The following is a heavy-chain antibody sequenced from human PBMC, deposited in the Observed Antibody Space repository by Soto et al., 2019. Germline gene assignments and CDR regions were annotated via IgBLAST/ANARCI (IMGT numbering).Heavy chain of an antibody. V-gene: IGHV4-31*03. CDR1: GGSISSGGYY. Sequence: QVQLQESGPGLVKPSQTLSLTCTVSGGSISSGGYYWSWIRQHPGKGLEWIGYIYYSGSTYYNPSLKSRVTISVDTSKNQFSLKLSSVTAADTAVYYCARASELGGLRFGELGGRDYYYGMDVWGQGTTVTVSS. J-gene: IGHJ6*02. CDR2: IYYSGST. D-gene: IGHD3-10*01. CDR3: ARASELGGLRFGELGGRDYYYGMDV.